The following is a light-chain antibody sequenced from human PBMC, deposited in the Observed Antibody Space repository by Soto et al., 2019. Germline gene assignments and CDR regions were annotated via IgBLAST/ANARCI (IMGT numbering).Light chain of an antibody. V-gene: IGKV3-20*01. J-gene: IGKJ4*01. CDR2: GAS. CDR1: QSVSSY. CDR3: QQYGTSLFT. Sequence: EIVLTQSPVTLSLSPGERATLSCRASQSVSSYLAWYQQKPGQAPRLLIYGASNRATGIPDRFSGSGSGTDFTLTISGLEPEDFAVYYCQQYGTSLFTFGGGTKVDIK.